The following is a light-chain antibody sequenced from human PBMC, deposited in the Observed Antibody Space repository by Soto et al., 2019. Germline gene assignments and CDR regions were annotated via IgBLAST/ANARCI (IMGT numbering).Light chain of an antibody. J-gene: IGKJ1*01. CDR3: QQYNGYSRT. Sequence: NKSPSTLSSSVGDRVTITCRASQSIGDSLAWYLKKPGTAPYLLISDVSSLERGVPSMCSGSGSGTEFTITISIMQADDFVNYCRQQYNGYSRTFGQGTKVDIK. CDR2: DVS. CDR1: QSIGDS. V-gene: IGKV1-5*01.